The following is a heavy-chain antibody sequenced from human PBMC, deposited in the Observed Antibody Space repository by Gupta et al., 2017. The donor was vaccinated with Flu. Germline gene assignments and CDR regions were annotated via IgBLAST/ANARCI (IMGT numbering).Heavy chain of an antibody. V-gene: IGHV4-4*07. J-gene: IGHJ4*02. D-gene: IGHD6-19*01. CDR1: GGSISSYY. CDR3: TRDQGSNGRSFDY. CDR2: YYTSGGA. Sequence: QVQLQESGPGLVKPSETLSLTCTVSGGSISSYYWSWIRQPAGKGLEWIGRYYTSGGANSNPALQSRVTMSLDTSKSQFTLRLSCVTAADTAVYYCTRDQGSNGRSFDYCYQVTLFTVS.